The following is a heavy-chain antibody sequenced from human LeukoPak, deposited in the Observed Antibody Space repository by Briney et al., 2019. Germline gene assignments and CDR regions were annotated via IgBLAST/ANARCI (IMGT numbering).Heavy chain of an antibody. Sequence: SETLTLTCAVYGGSFSGYYWSWIRQPPGKGLEWIGEINHSGSTNYNPSLKSRVTISVDTSKNQFSLKLSSVTAADTAVYYCARGGVRGVIIGWFDPWGQGTLVTVSS. V-gene: IGHV4-34*01. CDR1: GGSFSGYY. J-gene: IGHJ5*02. D-gene: IGHD3-10*01. CDR2: INHSGST. CDR3: ARGGVRGVIIGWFDP.